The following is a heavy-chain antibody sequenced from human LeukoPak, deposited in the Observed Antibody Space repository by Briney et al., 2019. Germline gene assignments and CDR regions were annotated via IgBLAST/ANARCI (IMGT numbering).Heavy chain of an antibody. J-gene: IGHJ5*01. CDR1: GYTFTSYD. V-gene: IGHV1-8*03. Sequence: ASVKVSCKASGYTFTSYDINWVRQATGQGLEYMGWMTPNSGNTGYAQKFQGRVTITRDTSINTAYMELSSLTFEDTAVYYCATFRDGFDSWGQGTLVTVSS. CDR2: MTPNSGNT. D-gene: IGHD5-24*01. CDR3: ATFRDGFDS.